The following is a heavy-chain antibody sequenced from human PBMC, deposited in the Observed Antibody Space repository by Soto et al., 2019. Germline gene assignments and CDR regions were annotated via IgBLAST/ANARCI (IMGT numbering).Heavy chain of an antibody. CDR3: ARKRIVGATAGYFQH. V-gene: IGHV4-30-4*01. CDR1: GGSISSGDYY. D-gene: IGHD1-26*01. Sequence: QVQLQESGPGLVKPSQTLSLTCTVSGGSISSGDYYWSWIRQPPGKGLEWIGYIYYSGSTYYNPSLKSRVTISVDKPKHQSSLKLSSVTAADTAVYYCARKRIVGATAGYFQHWGQGTLVTVSS. CDR2: IYYSGST. J-gene: IGHJ1*01.